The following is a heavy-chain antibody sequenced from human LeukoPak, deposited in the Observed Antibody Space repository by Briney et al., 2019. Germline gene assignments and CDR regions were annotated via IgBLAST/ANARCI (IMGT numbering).Heavy chain of an antibody. Sequence: SETLSLTCTVSGGSISSYYWSWIRQPPGKGLEWIGYIYYSGSNNYNPSLKSRVTISVDTSKNQSSLKLSSVTAADTAVYYCAREVDVVRGVTPNWFDPWGQGTLVTVPS. CDR2: IYYSGSN. V-gene: IGHV4-59*01. CDR1: GGSISSYY. CDR3: AREVDVVRGVTPNWFDP. J-gene: IGHJ5*02. D-gene: IGHD3-10*01.